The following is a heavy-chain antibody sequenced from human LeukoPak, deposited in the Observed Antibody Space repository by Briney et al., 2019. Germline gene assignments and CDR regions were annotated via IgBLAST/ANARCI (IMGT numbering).Heavy chain of an antibody. Sequence: ASVKVSCKASGYTFTSYYMHWVRQAPGQGLEWMGWMNPNSGNTGYAQKFQGRVTMTRNTSISTAYMELSSLRSEDTAVYYCARVVGGHYYDNSGYYCDYWGQGTLVTVSS. D-gene: IGHD3-22*01. V-gene: IGHV1-8*02. CDR3: ARVVGGHYYDNSGYYCDY. CDR2: MNPNSGNT. J-gene: IGHJ4*02. CDR1: GYTFTSYY.